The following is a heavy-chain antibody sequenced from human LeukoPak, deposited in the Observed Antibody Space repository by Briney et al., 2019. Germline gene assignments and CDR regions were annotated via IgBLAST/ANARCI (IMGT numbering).Heavy chain of an antibody. Sequence: GGSLRLSCAASRFTFSSYAMSWVRRTPGKGLEWVSSISGSGGNTYYAQSVKGRFTISRDNSENTLYLQMDTLRADDTALYFCAKDPYNTAVANTNGWFDPWGQGTLVTVSS. CDR2: ISGSGGNT. V-gene: IGHV3-23*01. D-gene: IGHD6-19*01. CDR1: RFTFSSYA. CDR3: AKDPYNTAVANTNGWFDP. J-gene: IGHJ5*02.